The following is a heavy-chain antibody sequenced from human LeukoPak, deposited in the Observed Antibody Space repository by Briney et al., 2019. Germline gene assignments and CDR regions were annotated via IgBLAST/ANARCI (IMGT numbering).Heavy chain of an antibody. Sequence: SETLSLTCNVSGGSISSSGYYWGWIRQPPGKGLEWIASIYYSGSTYYNPSLKSRVTISVDTSKNQFSLKLSSVTAADTAVYYCARHDYYGSGSFYYGMDVWGQGTTVTVSS. V-gene: IGHV4-39*01. CDR1: GGSISSSGYY. CDR3: ARHDYYGSGSFYYGMDV. D-gene: IGHD3-10*01. CDR2: IYYSGST. J-gene: IGHJ6*02.